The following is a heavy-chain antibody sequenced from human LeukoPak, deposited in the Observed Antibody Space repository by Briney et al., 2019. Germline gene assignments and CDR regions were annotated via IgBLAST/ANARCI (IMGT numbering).Heavy chain of an antibody. D-gene: IGHD6-13*01. J-gene: IGHJ4*02. CDR1: GFTFSSYA. CDR2: ISSSGNST. CDR3: ARDGGSSWYFDY. Sequence: GGSLRLFCAASGFTFSSYAMSWVRQAPGKGLEWVSYISSSGNSTYYSDSVRGRFTISRDNAKNSLHLQMNSLRAEDTAVYYCARDGGSSWYFDYWGQGTLATVSS. V-gene: IGHV3-48*04.